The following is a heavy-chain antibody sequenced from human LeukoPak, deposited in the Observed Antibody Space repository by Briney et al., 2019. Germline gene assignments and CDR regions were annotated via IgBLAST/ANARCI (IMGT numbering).Heavy chain of an antibody. J-gene: IGHJ4*02. CDR2: IYYSGST. CDR3: ARGQQLVLGYFDY. V-gene: IGHV4-31*02. Sequence: GYIYYSGSTYYNPSLKSRVTISVDTSKNQFSLKLSSVTAADTAVYYCARGQQLVLGYFDYWGQGTLVTVSS. D-gene: IGHD6-13*01.